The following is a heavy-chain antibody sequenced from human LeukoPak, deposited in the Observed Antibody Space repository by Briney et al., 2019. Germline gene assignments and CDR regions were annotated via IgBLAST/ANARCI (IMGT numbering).Heavy chain of an antibody. Sequence: GRSLRLSCAASGFTFSNYGIHWVRQAPGKGLEWVAVISYDGSNKYYADSVKGRCTISRDKSKNTVYLQMNSLRAEDTAVYYCARDRGISVAGTERGIWGQGTLVTVSS. CDR2: ISYDGSNK. J-gene: IGHJ4*02. V-gene: IGHV3-30*03. D-gene: IGHD6-13*01. CDR1: GFTFSNYG. CDR3: ARDRGISVAGTERGI.